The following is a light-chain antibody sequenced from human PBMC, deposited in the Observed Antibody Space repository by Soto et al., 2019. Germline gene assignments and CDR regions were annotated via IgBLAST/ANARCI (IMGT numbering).Light chain of an antibody. CDR3: QSYDSSLSGHYV. CDR1: SSNIGAGYD. CDR2: GNS. Sequence: QSVLTQPPSVSGAPGQRVTISCTGSSSNIGAGYDVHWYQQVPGTAPKLLIYGNSNRPSGVPDRFSGSKSDPSASLAITGLQAEDEADYDCQSYDSSLSGHYVFGTGTKVTVL. J-gene: IGLJ1*01. V-gene: IGLV1-40*01.